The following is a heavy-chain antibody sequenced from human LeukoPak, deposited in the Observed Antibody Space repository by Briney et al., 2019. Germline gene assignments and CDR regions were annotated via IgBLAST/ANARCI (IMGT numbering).Heavy chain of an antibody. CDR2: ISYDGNNK. J-gene: IGHJ4*02. V-gene: IGHV3-30*18. D-gene: IGHD3-10*01. Sequence: QTGGSLRLSCEASGFTFTDYGMHWVRQAPGKGLEWVAVISYDGNNKYYADSVKGRFTISRDNSKNTLDLQMNSLRAEDTAVYYCAKDPITRPSAGGLWGQGTLVTVSS. CDR1: GFTFTDYG. CDR3: AKDPITRPSAGGL.